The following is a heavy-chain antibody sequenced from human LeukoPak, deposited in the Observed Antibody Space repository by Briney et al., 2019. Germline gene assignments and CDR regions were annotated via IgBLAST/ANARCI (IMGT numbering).Heavy chain of an antibody. J-gene: IGHJ5*02. Sequence: SETLSLTCTVSGGSISSSSYYWGWIRQPPGKGLEWIGSIYYSGSTYYNPSLKSRVTISVDTSKNQFSLKLSSVTAADTAVYYCARLSIVVVPAATFDPWGQGTLVTVSS. CDR2: IYYSGST. D-gene: IGHD2-2*01. V-gene: IGHV4-39*01. CDR1: GGSISSSSYY. CDR3: ARLSIVVVPAATFDP.